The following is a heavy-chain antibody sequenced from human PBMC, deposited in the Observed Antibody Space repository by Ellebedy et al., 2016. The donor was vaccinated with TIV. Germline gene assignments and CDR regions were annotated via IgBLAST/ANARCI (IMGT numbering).Heavy chain of an antibody. CDR1: GFTFSIYW. V-gene: IGHV3-7*03. Sequence: GGSLRLSCAASGFTFSIYWMSWVRQAPGKGLECVANIKQGGSEKSYVDSVKGRFTISGDNAKNSLYLQMNSLRAEDTAVYYCAGRNSGDYPYFDFWGQGALVTVSS. D-gene: IGHD4-17*01. CDR3: AGRNSGDYPYFDF. CDR2: IKQGGSEK. J-gene: IGHJ4*02.